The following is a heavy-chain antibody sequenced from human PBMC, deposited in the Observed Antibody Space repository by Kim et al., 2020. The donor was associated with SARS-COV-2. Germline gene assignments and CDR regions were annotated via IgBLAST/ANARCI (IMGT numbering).Heavy chain of an antibody. CDR1: GFTFSSYA. Sequence: GGSLRLSCAASGFTFSSYAMHWVRQAPGKGLEWVAVISYDGSNKYYADSVKGRFTISRDNSKNTLYLQMNSLRAEDTAVYYCARDLTPHEQWLADYYYYYGMDVWGQGTTVTVSS. CDR2: ISYDGSNK. D-gene: IGHD6-19*01. J-gene: IGHJ6*02. V-gene: IGHV3-30*04. CDR3: ARDLTPHEQWLADYYYYYGMDV.